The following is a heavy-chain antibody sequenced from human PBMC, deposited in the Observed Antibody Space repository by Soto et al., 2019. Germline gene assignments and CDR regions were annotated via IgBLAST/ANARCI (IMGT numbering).Heavy chain of an antibody. CDR1: GGSISSYY. D-gene: IGHD2-15*01. V-gene: IGHV4-59*01. Sequence: SETLSLTCTVSGGSISSYYWSWIRQPPGKGLEWVGYIYYSGSTNYNPSLKTRVTISVDTSKNKFTLKLCAVTAAETAVYYCARARRGYCSGGSCYSGGFPFDYWGQGTLVTVSS. CDR3: ARARRGYCSGGSCYSGGFPFDY. J-gene: IGHJ4*02. CDR2: IYYSGST.